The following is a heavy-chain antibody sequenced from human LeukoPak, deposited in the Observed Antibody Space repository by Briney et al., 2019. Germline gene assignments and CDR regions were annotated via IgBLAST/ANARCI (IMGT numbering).Heavy chain of an antibody. CDR2: ISSSSSTI. CDR3: ARDEAVVVVAATPAFDY. CDR1: GFTFSSYR. V-gene: IGHV3-48*01. D-gene: IGHD2-15*01. Sequence: GGSLRLSCAASGFTFSSYRMNWVRQTPGKGLEWVSYISSSSSTIYYADSVKGRFTISRDNAKNSLYLQMNSLRAEDTAVYYCARDEAVVVVAATPAFDYWGQGTLVTVSS. J-gene: IGHJ4*02.